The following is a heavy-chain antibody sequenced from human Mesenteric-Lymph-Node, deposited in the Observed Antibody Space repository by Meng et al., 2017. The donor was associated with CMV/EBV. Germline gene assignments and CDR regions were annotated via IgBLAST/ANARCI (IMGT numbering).Heavy chain of an antibody. Sequence: GVLNIPCAASGLTFDDYGMSWARQASGKGLVWVSGITWYGGSTGYADSVKRRFTISGDNAKNSLYLQMNSLRAEDAALYYCARTGSYYGLWLFDYWGQGTLVTVSS. CDR1: GLTFDDYG. D-gene: IGHD1-26*01. J-gene: IGHJ4*02. CDR3: ARTGSYYGLWLFDY. V-gene: IGHV3-20*04. CDR2: ITWYGGST.